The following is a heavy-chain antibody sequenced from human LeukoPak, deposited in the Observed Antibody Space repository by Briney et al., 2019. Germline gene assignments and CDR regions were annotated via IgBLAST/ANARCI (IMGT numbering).Heavy chain of an antibody. D-gene: IGHD5-12*01. CDR3: ARGYSGYPNWFDP. CDR2: IKRDGSEK. Sequence: PGGSLRLSCAASGFTFSSYWMSWVRQAPGIRLEWEANIKRDGSEKYYLDSVKGRFTISRDNAENSVYLQMNSLRAEDTAVYYCARGYSGYPNWFDPWGQGTLVTVSS. CDR1: GFTFSSYW. J-gene: IGHJ5*02. V-gene: IGHV3-7*04.